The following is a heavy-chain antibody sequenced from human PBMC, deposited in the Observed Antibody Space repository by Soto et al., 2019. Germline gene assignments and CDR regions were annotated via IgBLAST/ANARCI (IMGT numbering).Heavy chain of an antibody. J-gene: IGHJ4*02. D-gene: IGHD2-21*02. CDR3: AKAARDCGGDCYSSYFDS. CDR2: ITGNAANT. V-gene: IGHV3-23*01. Sequence: GGSLRLSCSTSRFTFGGYAMSWVRQAPGKGLEWVSGITGNAANTVYADSVKGRFTISRDNSKNALYLQLNSLRAEDTAVYFCAKAARDCGGDCYSSYFDSWGQGALVTVSS. CDR1: RFTFGGYA.